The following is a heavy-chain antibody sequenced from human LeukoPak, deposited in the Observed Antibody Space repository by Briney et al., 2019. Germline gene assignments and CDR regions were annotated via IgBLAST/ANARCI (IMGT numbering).Heavy chain of an antibody. CDR3: ARDSSMLRGPLVIYYFDF. D-gene: IGHD3-10*01. CDR2: ISGGGDAT. J-gene: IGHJ4*02. V-gene: IGHV3-23*01. CDR1: GFTVSNKY. Sequence: GGSLRLSCAASGFTVSNKYMTWVRQAPGKGLEWVSTISGGGDATYYADSVKGRFTISRDNSKNTLYLQMNSLRVEDTAVYYCARDSSMLRGPLVIYYFDFWGQGTLVTVSS.